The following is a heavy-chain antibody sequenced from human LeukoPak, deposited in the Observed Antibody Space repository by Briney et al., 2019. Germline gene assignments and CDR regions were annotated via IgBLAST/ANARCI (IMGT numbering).Heavy chain of an antibody. CDR1: GFTFSNAW. CDR3: TTGERVGVALSDAFDI. D-gene: IGHD6-19*01. V-gene: IGHV3-15*01. CDR2: IKSKTDGGTT. Sequence: GGSLRLSCAASGFTFSNAWMSWVRQAPGKGLEWVGRIKSKTDGGTTDYAAPVKGRFTISRDDSKNTLYLQMNSLKTEDTAVYYCTTGERVGVALSDAFDIWGQGTMVTVSS. J-gene: IGHJ3*02.